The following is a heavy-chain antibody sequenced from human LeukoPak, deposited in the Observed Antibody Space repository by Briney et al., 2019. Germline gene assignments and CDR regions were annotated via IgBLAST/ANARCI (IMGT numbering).Heavy chain of an antibody. J-gene: IGHJ4*02. Sequence: GGSLRLSCAASGFTFSSYAMSWVRQAPGKGLEWVSAISGSGGSTYYADSVKGRFTISRDNAKNSLYLQMNSLRAEDTALYYCARVTYYDFWSGYPYFDYWGQGTLVTVSS. CDR1: GFTFSSYA. V-gene: IGHV3-23*01. D-gene: IGHD3-3*01. CDR3: ARVTYYDFWSGYPYFDY. CDR2: ISGSGGST.